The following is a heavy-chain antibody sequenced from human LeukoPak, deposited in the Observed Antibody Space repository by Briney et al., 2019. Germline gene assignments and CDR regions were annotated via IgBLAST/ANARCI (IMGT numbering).Heavy chain of an antibody. CDR2: IYYSGST. CDR1: GGSISSYY. D-gene: IGHD2-15*01. V-gene: IGHV4-59*01. J-gene: IGHJ3*02. CDR3: ARDGDCSGGSCPGDAFDI. Sequence: SETLSLTCTVSGGSISSYYWSWIRQPPGKGLEWIGYIYYSGSTNYNPSLKSRVTISVDTSKNQFSLKLSSVTAADTAVYYCARDGDCSGGSCPGDAFDIWGQGTVVTVSS.